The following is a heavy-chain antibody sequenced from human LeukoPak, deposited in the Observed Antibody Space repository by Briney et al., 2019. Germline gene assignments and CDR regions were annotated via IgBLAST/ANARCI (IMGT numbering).Heavy chain of an antibody. Sequence: PSETLSLTCTVSGGSISSSSYYWGWIRQPPGKGLEWIGSIYYSGSTYYNPSLKSRVTISVDTSKNQFSLKLSSVTAADTAVYYCASLRFLEWSIYWGQGTLVTVSS. CDR1: GGSISSSSYY. V-gene: IGHV4-39*07. D-gene: IGHD3-3*01. J-gene: IGHJ4*02. CDR3: ASLRFLEWSIY. CDR2: IYYSGST.